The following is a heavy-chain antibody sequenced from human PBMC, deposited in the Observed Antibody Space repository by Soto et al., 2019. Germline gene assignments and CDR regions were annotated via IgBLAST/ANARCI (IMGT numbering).Heavy chain of an antibody. V-gene: IGHV3-30*18. Sequence: QVQLVESGGGVVQPGRSLRLSCAASGFTFSNYGMHWVRQAPGKGLEWVAVISFDGNTKYYGDSVNGRFIVSRDNSKNILYVQMNSLRPEDTAVYYCVKSKDLTGNDFKFDLWGQGTLVTVSS. CDR2: ISFDGNTK. CDR3: VKSKDLTGNDFKFDL. CDR1: GFTFSNYG. D-gene: IGHD3-9*01. J-gene: IGHJ5*02.